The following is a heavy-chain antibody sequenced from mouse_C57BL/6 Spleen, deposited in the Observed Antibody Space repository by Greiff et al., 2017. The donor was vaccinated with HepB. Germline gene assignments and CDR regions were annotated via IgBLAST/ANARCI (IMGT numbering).Heavy chain of an antibody. CDR2: INPNYGTT. V-gene: IGHV1-39*01. Sequence: VQLKESGPELVKPGASVKISCKASGYSFTDYNMNWVKQSNGKSLEWIGVINPNYGTTSYNQKFKGKATLTVDQSSSTAYMQLNSLTSEDSAVYYCARSGDYYDSSYGCFDVWGTGTTVTVSS. D-gene: IGHD1-1*01. CDR3: ARSGDYYDSSYGCFDV. CDR1: GYSFTDYN. J-gene: IGHJ1*03.